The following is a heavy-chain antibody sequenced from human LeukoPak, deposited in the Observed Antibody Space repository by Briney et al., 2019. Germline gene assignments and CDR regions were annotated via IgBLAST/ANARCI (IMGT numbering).Heavy chain of an antibody. J-gene: IGHJ4*02. CDR3: ATGMGGGSYYLWY. D-gene: IGHD1-26*01. V-gene: IGHV3-23*01. CDR2: ISGSVGRT. Sequence: PGGSLRLSCAASGFTFSSYAMSWVRQAPGKGLEWVSSISGSVGRTYYADSVKGRFTISRDNSKNTLYLQMNSLRAEDTAVYYCATGMGGGSYYLWYWGQGTLVTVSS. CDR1: GFTFSSYA.